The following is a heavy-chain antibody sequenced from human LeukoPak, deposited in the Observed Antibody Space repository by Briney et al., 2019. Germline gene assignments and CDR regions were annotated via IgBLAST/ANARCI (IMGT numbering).Heavy chain of an antibody. J-gene: IGHJ6*02. CDR1: GFTFSNYW. CDR2: INSDGSST. Sequence: GGSLKLSCAASGFTFSNYWMHWVRQAPGKGLVWVSRINSDGSSTSYADSVKGRFTISRDNAKDTLYLQMNSLRVEDTAVYYCARDYGRSRDYGMDVWGPGTTVTVSS. D-gene: IGHD3-10*01. CDR3: ARDYGRSRDYGMDV. V-gene: IGHV3-74*01.